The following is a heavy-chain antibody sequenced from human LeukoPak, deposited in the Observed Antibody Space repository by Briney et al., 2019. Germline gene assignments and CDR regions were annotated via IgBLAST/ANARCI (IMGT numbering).Heavy chain of an antibody. Sequence: ASVTVSCKASGYTFTSYGISWVRQAPGQGLEWMGWISAYNGNTNYAQKLQGRVTMTTDISTSTAYMELRSLRSDDTAVYYCARDPSVRGPIWFGELYGGRRGYYFDYWGQGTLVTVSS. J-gene: IGHJ4*02. V-gene: IGHV1-18*01. D-gene: IGHD3-10*01. CDR2: ISAYNGNT. CDR3: ARDPSVRGPIWFGELYGGRRGYYFDY. CDR1: GYTFTSYG.